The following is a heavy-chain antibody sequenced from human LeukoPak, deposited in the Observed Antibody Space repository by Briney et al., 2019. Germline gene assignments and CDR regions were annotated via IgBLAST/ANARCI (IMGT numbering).Heavy chain of an antibody. CDR2: INSSSSYI. CDR3: AREITMVRGVINYYYYYGMDV. J-gene: IGHJ6*02. V-gene: IGHV3-21*01. CDR1: GFTFSSYS. Sequence: GGSLRLSCAASGFTFSSYSMNWVRQAPGKGLEWVSSINSSSSYIYYADSVKGRFTISRDNAKNSLYLQMNSLRAEDTAVYYCAREITMVRGVINYYYYYGMDVWGQGTTVTVSS. D-gene: IGHD3-10*01.